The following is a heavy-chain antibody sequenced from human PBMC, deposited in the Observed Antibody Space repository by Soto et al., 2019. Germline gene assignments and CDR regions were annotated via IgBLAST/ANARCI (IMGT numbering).Heavy chain of an antibody. Sequence: PGGSLRLSCAASGFTFSSYSMNWVRQAPGKGLEWVSSISSSSSYIYYADSVKGRFTISRDNAKNSLYLQMNSLRAEDTAVYYCARDNEGSYGTHHYWGQGTLVTVSS. V-gene: IGHV3-21*01. D-gene: IGHD5-18*01. J-gene: IGHJ4*02. CDR1: GFTFSSYS. CDR2: ISSSSSYI. CDR3: ARDNEGSYGTHHY.